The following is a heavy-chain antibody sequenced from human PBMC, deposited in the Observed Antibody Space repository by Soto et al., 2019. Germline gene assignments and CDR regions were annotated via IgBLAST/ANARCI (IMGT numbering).Heavy chain of an antibody. CDR1: GFTLSPYD. J-gene: IGHJ4*02. CDR2: FSGGGGTT. CDR3: TRWNGYGDH. D-gene: IGHD1-1*01. Sequence: VQLLESGGGLVQPGGSLRLSCVVSGFTLSPYDVTWVRQVPGKGLEWVSGFSGGGGTTHYRGSVKGRITISRDYPRSAVYLQMNSLGVDEMVVYYCTRWNGYGDHWGRGTLVTVSS. V-gene: IGHV3-23*01.